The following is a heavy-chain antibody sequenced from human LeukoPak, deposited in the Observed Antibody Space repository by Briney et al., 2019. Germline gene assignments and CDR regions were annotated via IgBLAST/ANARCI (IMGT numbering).Heavy chain of an antibody. CDR3: ARVGSGSYRQKIPNYYYYYMDV. V-gene: IGHV1-18*01. CDR1: GYTFTSYG. D-gene: IGHD1-26*01. Sequence: GASVKVSCKASGYTFTSYGISWVRQAPGQGLEWMGWISAYNGNTNYAQKLQGRVTMTIDTSTSTAYMELRSLRSDDTAVYYCARVGSGSYRQKIPNYYYYYMDVWGKGTTVTVSS. CDR2: ISAYNGNT. J-gene: IGHJ6*03.